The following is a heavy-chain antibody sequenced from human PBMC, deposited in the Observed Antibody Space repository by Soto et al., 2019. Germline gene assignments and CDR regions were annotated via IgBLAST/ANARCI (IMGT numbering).Heavy chain of an antibody. CDR1: GFAVSSYS. Sequence: QVQLVESGGGVVQPGTSLRLSCAASGFAVSSYSVHWVRQAPGKGLEWVAAMSLDGNSRYFADSVKGRFTISRDTSKNTWSLQMTNVRGEDTAVYYCVRRAGGAVVWYYDLWGRGTLVSVFS. CDR2: MSLDGNSR. J-gene: IGHJ2*01. D-gene: IGHD2-21*01. CDR3: VRRAGGAVVWYYDL. V-gene: IGHV3-30-3*01.